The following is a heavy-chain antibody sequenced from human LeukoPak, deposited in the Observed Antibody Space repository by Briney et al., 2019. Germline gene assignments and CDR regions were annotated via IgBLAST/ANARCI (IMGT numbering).Heavy chain of an antibody. V-gene: IGHV3-66*01. Sequence: GGSLRLSCAASGFTVSSNYMTWVRQSPGKGLEWVSVIFGGGSTYYADSVKGRFTISRDNSKNTLFLQMNSLRVEDTAVYYCARGPGGYDNWGQGTLVTVSS. CDR1: GFTVSSNY. CDR2: IFGGGST. CDR3: ARGPGGYDN. J-gene: IGHJ4*02. D-gene: IGHD3-16*01.